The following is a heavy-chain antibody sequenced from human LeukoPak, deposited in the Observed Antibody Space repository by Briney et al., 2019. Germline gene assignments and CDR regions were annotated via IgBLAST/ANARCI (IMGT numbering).Heavy chain of an antibody. V-gene: IGHV3-23*01. Sequence: GGCLRLSCAAAGSTFGKYAMSWLRQAPGEGLEWVSAIRGPGGSTSYADSVKGRFTIARDNSKNTMYLQMNSLRAEDTAVYYCAKEGDCSRFSCSSERDAFDMWGQGTMVTVSS. CDR3: AKEGDCSRFSCSSERDAFDM. CDR1: GSTFGKYA. D-gene: IGHD2-15*01. J-gene: IGHJ3*02. CDR2: IRGPGGST.